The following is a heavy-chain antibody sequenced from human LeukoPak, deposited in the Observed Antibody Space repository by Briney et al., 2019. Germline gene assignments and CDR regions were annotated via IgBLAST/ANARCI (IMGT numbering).Heavy chain of an antibody. CDR3: AKGPERRGFCSGSACYSDC. J-gene: IGHJ4*02. CDR2: ISANGGRT. V-gene: IGHV3-23*01. CDR1: GLTFSGYV. D-gene: IGHD2-8*02. Sequence: GGSLRLSCAASGLTFSGYVMSWARQAPGKGLEWVAAISANGGRTYYTESVKGHFTISRDNSKNTLYLQMNSPRADDTAVYYCAKGPERRGFCSGSACYSDCWGQGTLVTVSS.